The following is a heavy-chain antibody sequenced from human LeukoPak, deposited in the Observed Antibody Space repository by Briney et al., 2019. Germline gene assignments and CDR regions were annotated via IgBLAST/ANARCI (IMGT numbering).Heavy chain of an antibody. CDR2: IIPILGIV. Sequence: SVKVSCKASGGTFSSYAISWVRQAPGQGLEWMGRIIPILGIVNYAQKFQGRVTITADKSTSTAYMELSSLRSEDTAVYYCAVGLWSDAFDIWGQGTMVTVSS. J-gene: IGHJ3*02. CDR3: AVGLWSDAFDI. CDR1: GGTFSSYA. V-gene: IGHV1-69*04. D-gene: IGHD5-18*01.